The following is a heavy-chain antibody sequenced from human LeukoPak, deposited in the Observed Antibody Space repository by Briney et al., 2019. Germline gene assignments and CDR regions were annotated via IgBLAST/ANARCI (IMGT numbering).Heavy chain of an antibody. Sequence: GGSLRLSCAASGFTFSSYSMSWVRQAPGEGLEWVSGISWNSGSIGYADSVKGRFTISRDNAKNSLYLQMNSLRAEDTALYYCAKDVRIAAERGMDVWGQGTTVTVSS. CDR1: GFTFSSYS. V-gene: IGHV3-9*01. CDR2: ISWNSGSI. CDR3: AKDVRIAAERGMDV. J-gene: IGHJ6*02. D-gene: IGHD6-13*01.